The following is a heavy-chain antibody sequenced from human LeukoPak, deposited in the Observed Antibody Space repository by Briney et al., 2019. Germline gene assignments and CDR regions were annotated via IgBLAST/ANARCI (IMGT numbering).Heavy chain of an antibody. V-gene: IGHV4-59*01. CDR3: GKDSGWYKY. CDR2: IHYSGST. J-gene: IGHJ4*03. D-gene: IGHD6-19*01. CDR1: STSMRSEY. Sequence: PSETLSLTCTVSSTSMRSEYWSWIRQPPGKGLEWIANIHYSGSTNYNPSLKSRVTISIDTSKNQFSLKLSSVTAADTAVYYCGKDSGWYKYWGHGTLVTVSS.